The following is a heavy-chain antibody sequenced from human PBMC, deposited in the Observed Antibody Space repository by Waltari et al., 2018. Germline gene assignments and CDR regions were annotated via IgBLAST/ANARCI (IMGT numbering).Heavy chain of an antibody. V-gene: IGHV4-38-2*02. Sequence: QVRLQESGPGLVKPSETLSLTCAVSVYSISSGFYWGWVRQRPGKGLEWIGSMYHSGLTYYNPSLKSRVSISLDMSKNQVSLRLTSVTAADTAVYYCAREVRMEWISGDGFDIWGRGTMVTISS. D-gene: IGHD3-3*01. J-gene: IGHJ3*02. CDR2: MYHSGLT. CDR3: AREVRMEWISGDGFDI. CDR1: VYSISSGFY.